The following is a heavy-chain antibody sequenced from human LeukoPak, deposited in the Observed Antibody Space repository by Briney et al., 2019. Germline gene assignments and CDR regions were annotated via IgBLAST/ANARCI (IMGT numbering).Heavy chain of an antibody. V-gene: IGHV5-51*01. CDR1: GYSFTTYW. J-gene: IGHJ5*02. D-gene: IGHD1-26*01. CDR2: IYPDDSDT. Sequence: GESLKISCEGSGYSFTTYWIGWVRQMPGKGLEWMGIIYPDDSDTRYSPSFQGLVTISADKSISTAYLQWSSLKASDTAMYYCARRGERRLFDPWGQGTLVTVSS. CDR3: ARRGERRLFDP.